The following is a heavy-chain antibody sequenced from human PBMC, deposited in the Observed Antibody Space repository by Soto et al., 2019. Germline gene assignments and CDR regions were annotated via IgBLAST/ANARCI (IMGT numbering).Heavy chain of an antibody. J-gene: IGHJ6*02. V-gene: IGHV3-30*18. CDR2: ISYDGSNE. Sequence: QVQLVESGGGVVQPGRSLRLSCAASGFTFSSYGMHWVRQAPGKGLEWVAVISYDGSNEYYSDSVKGRLTISRYNSENTVYLQINSLRGEVTAVYYCAKDHDHGWIYMDVWGLGTTVTVSS. CDR1: GFTFSSYG. D-gene: IGHD5-12*01. CDR3: AKDHDHGWIYMDV.